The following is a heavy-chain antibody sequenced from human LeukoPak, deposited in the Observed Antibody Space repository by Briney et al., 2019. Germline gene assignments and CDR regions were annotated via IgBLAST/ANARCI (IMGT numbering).Heavy chain of an antibody. J-gene: IGHJ5*02. CDR1: GGSFSGYY. CDR2: INHSGST. D-gene: IGHD6-13*01. V-gene: IGHV4-34*01. CDR3: ARDIIAAAGTSRLTTGGWFDP. Sequence: SETLSLTCAVYGGSFSGYYWSWIRQPPGKGLEWIGEINHSGSTNYNPSLKSRVTISVDTSKNQFSLKLSSVTAADTAVYYCARDIIAAAGTSRLTTGGWFDPWGQGTLVTVSS.